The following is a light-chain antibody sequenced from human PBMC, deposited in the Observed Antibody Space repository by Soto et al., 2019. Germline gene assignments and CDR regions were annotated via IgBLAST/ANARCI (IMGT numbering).Light chain of an antibody. J-gene: IGKJ4*01. CDR1: QTIGRY. Sequence: DIQMTQSPSSLSASIGDRVTITCRASQTIGRYLNWYQPKPGKAPKLLIYSASGGVPSRFSGGGAGTEFTLTISTLQPEDSATYYCEQSDTFPLSFGGGTKVEIK. V-gene: IGKV1-39*01. CDR3: EQSDTFPLS. CDR2: SAS.